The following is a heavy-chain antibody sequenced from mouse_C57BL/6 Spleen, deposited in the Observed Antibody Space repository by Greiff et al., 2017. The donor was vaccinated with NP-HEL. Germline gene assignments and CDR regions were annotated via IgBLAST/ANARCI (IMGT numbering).Heavy chain of an antibody. J-gene: IGHJ2*01. CDR3: ARGDYGSSYYFDY. Sequence: QVQLQQSGAELVMPGASVKLSCKASGYTFTSYWMHWVKQRPGQGLEWIGEIDPSDSYTNYNRKFKGKSTLTVDKSSSTAYMQLSSLTSEDSAVYYCARGDYGSSYYFDYWGQGTTLTVSS. CDR1: GYTFTSYW. D-gene: IGHD1-1*01. CDR2: IDPSDSYT. V-gene: IGHV1-69*01.